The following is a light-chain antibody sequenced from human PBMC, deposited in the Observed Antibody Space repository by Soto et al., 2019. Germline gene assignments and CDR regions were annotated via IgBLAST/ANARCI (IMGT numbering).Light chain of an antibody. CDR1: SSNIGGYNV. CDR2: EGI. CDR3: SSYTRANTWV. Sequence: QSVLTQPASVSGSPGQSITISCSGTSSNIGGYNVVSWYQQHPGKAPKVIVYEGIKRPSGVSDRFSGSTSGSTASLTISGLQAEDEAEYYCSSYTRANTWVFGGGTKLTVL. V-gene: IGLV2-14*02. J-gene: IGLJ3*02.